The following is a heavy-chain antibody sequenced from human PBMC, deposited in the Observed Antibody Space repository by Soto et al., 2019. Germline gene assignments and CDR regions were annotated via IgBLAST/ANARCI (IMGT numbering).Heavy chain of an antibody. CDR1: GGTFSSYT. Sequence: QVQLVQSGAEVKKPGSSVKVSCKASGGTFSSYTISWVRQAPGQGLEWMGRIIPILGIANYAQKFQGRVTITADKSTSTAYMELSSLRSEDTAVYYCARDRTGYYISDYYGMDVWGQGTTVTVSS. CDR2: IIPILGIA. D-gene: IGHD3-9*01. V-gene: IGHV1-69*08. CDR3: ARDRTGYYISDYYGMDV. J-gene: IGHJ6*02.